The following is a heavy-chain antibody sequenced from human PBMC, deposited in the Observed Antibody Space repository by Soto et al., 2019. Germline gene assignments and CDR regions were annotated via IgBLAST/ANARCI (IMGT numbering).Heavy chain of an antibody. D-gene: IGHD2-21*01. CDR2: ISTRSSYI. J-gene: IGHJ4*02. Sequence: PGGSLRLSCAASGFTFSSYSMNWVRQAPGKGLEWVSSISTRSSYIYYADSVKGRFTISRDNAKNSLYLRMNSLRAEDTAVYYCARDMRLDLDYWGQGTPVTVSS. V-gene: IGHV3-21*01. CDR1: GFTFSSYS. CDR3: ARDMRLDLDY.